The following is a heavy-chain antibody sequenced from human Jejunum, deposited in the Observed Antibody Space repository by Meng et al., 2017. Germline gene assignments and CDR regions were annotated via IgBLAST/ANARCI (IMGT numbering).Heavy chain of an antibody. J-gene: IGHJ4*02. CDR2: IKQDGSEK. V-gene: IGHV3-7*01. D-gene: IGHD2-15*01. Sequence: GGSLRLSCAASGFTFGTYWKTWVRQAPGKGLEWVANIKQDGSEKYYVDSVNGRFTISRDNTKNSLYLQMDSLRVEDTAVYYCARAPGYCSGGSCFPCDYWGQGTLVTVSS. CDR1: GFTFGTYW. CDR3: ARAPGYCSGGSCFPCDY.